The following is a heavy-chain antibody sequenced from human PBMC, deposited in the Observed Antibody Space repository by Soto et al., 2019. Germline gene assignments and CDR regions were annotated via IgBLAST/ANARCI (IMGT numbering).Heavy chain of an antibody. CDR1: NYTFTSYT. Sequence: ASVKVSCKASNYTFTSYTINWVRQAPGQGLEWMGWISAYNGNTNYAQKLQGRVTMTTDTSTSTAYMDLRSLRSDDAAVYYCAGEVVGATTSTYFDYWGQGTLVTVSS. D-gene: IGHD1-26*01. V-gene: IGHV1-18*01. CDR3: AGEVVGATTSTYFDY. J-gene: IGHJ4*02. CDR2: ISAYNGNT.